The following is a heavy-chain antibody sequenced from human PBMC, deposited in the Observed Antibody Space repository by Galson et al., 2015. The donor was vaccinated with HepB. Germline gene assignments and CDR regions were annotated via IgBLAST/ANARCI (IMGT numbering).Heavy chain of an antibody. CDR3: ARDVDAYYYYGMDV. CDR1: GGTFSSYA. CDR2: IIPIFGIA. Sequence: SVKVSCKASGGTFSSYAISWVRQAPGQGLEWMGGIIPIFGIANYAQKFQGRVTITADESTSTAYMELSSLRSEDTAVYYCARDVDAYYYYGMDVWGQGTTVTVSS. V-gene: IGHV1-69*13. J-gene: IGHJ6*02.